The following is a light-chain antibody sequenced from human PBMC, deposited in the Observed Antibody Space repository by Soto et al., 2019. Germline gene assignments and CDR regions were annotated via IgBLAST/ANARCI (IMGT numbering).Light chain of an antibody. CDR2: DVS. CDR3: CSYTTSNTRQIV. CDR1: SSDVGGYNY. J-gene: IGLJ1*01. Sequence: QSVLTQPASVSGSPGQSITISCTGTSSDVGGYNYVSWYQQHPGKAPKFMIYDVSNRPSGVSKRFTGSKSGNTASLTISGLQAEDEADYYCCSYTTSNTRQIVFGTGTKVTVL. V-gene: IGLV2-14*01.